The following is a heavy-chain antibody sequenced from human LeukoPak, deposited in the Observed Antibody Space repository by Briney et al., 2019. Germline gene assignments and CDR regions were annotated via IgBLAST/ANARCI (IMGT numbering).Heavy chain of an antibody. CDR2: INHSGST. CDR3: ASAQGAYYYYYGMDV. J-gene: IGHJ6*02. CDR1: GGSISSYY. V-gene: IGHV4-34*01. Sequence: SETLSLTCTVSGGSISSYYWSWIRQPPGKGLEWIGEINHSGSTNYNPSLKSRVTISVDTSKNQFSLKLSSVTAADTAVYYCASAQGAYYYYYGMDVWGQGTTVTVSS. D-gene: IGHD4/OR15-4a*01.